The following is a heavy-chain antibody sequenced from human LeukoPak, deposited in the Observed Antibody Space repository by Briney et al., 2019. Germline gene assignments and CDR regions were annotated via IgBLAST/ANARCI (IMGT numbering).Heavy chain of an antibody. CDR3: ASYSSGLLFYYYYGMDV. CDR1: GFTFSSYG. V-gene: IGHV3-30*03. Sequence: GGSLRLSCAASGFTFSSYGMHWVRQAPGKGLQWVALISHDGSNKYYADSVRGRFTISRDNSKNTLYLQMNSLRAEDTAVYYCASYSSGLLFYYYYGMDVWGQGTTVTVSS. D-gene: IGHD6-19*01. CDR2: ISHDGSNK. J-gene: IGHJ6*02.